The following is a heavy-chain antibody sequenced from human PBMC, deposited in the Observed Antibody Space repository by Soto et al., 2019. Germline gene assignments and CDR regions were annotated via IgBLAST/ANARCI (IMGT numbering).Heavy chain of an antibody. CDR1: GGSISSSTYY. V-gene: IGHV4-39*01. Sequence: QLQLQESGPGLVKPSETLSLTCTVSGGSISSSTYYWGWIRQPPGKGLEWIGMIYYSGSAYYNPALKSRVTISIDTSKNQFSLRLSSVTAAHTAVYYCARHGVDYGDYASYYYYGMDVWGRGTTVTVSS. J-gene: IGHJ6*02. D-gene: IGHD4-17*01. CDR3: ARHGVDYGDYASYYYYGMDV. CDR2: IYYSGSA.